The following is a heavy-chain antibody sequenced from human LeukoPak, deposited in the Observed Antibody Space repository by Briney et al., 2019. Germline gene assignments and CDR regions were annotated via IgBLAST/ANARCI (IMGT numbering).Heavy chain of an antibody. D-gene: IGHD1-14*01. CDR1: GGSISSSSYY. Sequence: PSETLSLTCTVSGGSISSSSYYWGWIRQPPGKGLEWIGSIYYSGSTYYNPSLKSRVTISVDTSKNQFSLKLNSVTAADTAVYYCARRYSYYYYMDAWDKGTTVTVSS. V-gene: IGHV4-39*01. CDR2: IYYSGST. J-gene: IGHJ6*03. CDR3: ARRYSYYYYMDA.